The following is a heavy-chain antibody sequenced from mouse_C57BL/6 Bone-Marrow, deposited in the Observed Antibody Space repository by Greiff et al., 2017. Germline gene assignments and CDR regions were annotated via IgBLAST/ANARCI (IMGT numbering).Heavy chain of an antibody. CDR2: IHPGDGDT. Sequence: QVQLQQPGPELVKPGASVKISCKASGYAFSSSWMNWVKQRPGKGLEWIGRIHPGDGDTNYNGKFKGKATLTADKSSSTAYMQLSSLTSEDSAVYFCARRNWDHFDYWGQGTTLTVSS. V-gene: IGHV1-82*01. D-gene: IGHD4-1*01. CDR3: ARRNWDHFDY. J-gene: IGHJ2*01. CDR1: GYAFSSSW.